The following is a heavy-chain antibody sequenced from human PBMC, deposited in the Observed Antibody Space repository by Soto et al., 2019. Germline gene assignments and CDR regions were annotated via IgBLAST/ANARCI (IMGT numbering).Heavy chain of an antibody. CDR1: GYSFTSYW. V-gene: IGHV5-10-1*01. CDR3: ARRLVATPDYYYGMDV. D-gene: IGHD5-12*01. CDR2: IDPSDSYT. J-gene: IGHJ6*02. Sequence: GESLKISCKGSGYSFTSYWISWVRQMPGKGLEWMGRIDPSDSYTNYSPSFQGHVTISADKSISTAYLQWSSLKASDTAMYYCARRLVATPDYYYGMDVWGQGTTVTVSS.